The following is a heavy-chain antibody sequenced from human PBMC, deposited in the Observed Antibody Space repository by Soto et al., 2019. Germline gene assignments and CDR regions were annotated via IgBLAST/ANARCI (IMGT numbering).Heavy chain of an antibody. Sequence: ASVKVSCKASGYTFTGYYMHWVRQAPVQGLEWMGWINPNSGGTNYAQKFQGWVTMTRDTSISTAYMELSRLRSDDTAVYYCAREIAAAGTFWFDPWGQGTLVTVSS. CDR3: AREIAAAGTFWFDP. D-gene: IGHD6-13*01. CDR1: GYTFTGYY. V-gene: IGHV1-2*04. J-gene: IGHJ5*02. CDR2: INPNSGGT.